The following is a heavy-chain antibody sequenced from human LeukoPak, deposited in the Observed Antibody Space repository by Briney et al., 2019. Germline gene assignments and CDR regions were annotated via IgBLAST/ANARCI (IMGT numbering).Heavy chain of an antibody. CDR3: ASQVAYSGWDY. CDR2: ISSSSSYI. D-gene: IGHD6-19*01. Sequence: GGSLRLSCAASGFTFSSYSMNWVRQAPGKGLEWVSSISSSSSYIYYADSVKGRFTISRDNAKNSLYLQMNSLRAEDTAVYYCASQVAYSGWDYWGQGTLVTVSS. V-gene: IGHV3-21*01. CDR1: GFTFSSYS. J-gene: IGHJ4*02.